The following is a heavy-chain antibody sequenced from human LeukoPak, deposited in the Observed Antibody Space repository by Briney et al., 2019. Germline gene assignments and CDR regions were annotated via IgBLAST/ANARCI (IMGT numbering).Heavy chain of an antibody. CDR1: GYIFSGYY. V-gene: IGHV1-2*02. D-gene: IGHD6-25*01. J-gene: IGHJ3*02. CDR3: ARGAPAAGDDPFDI. Sequence: ASVKVSCKSSGYIFSGYYMHGVRQAPGQGLEWMGWINPNSGGTNSAQKFQGRVTMTSDTSISTAYMELRGLRSDDTAVYFCARGAPAAGDDPFDIWGQGTMVIVSS. CDR2: INPNSGGT.